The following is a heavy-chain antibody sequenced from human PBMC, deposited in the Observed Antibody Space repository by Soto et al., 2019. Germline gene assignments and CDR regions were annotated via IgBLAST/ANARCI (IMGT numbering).Heavy chain of an antibody. CDR2: IWYDGSNK. D-gene: IGHD6-13*01. V-gene: IGHV3-33*01. J-gene: IGHJ4*02. Sequence: PGGSLRLSCAASGFTFSSYGMHWVRQAPGKGLEWVAVIWYDGSNKYYADSVKGRFTISRDNSKNTLYLQMNSLRAEDTAVYYCARDLGSWSTPQQLDYWGQGTLVTVSS. CDR1: GFTFSSYG. CDR3: ARDLGSWSTPQQLDY.